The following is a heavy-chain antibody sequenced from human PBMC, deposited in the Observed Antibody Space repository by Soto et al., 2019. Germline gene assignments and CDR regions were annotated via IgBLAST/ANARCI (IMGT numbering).Heavy chain of an antibody. CDR2: IYHSGNT. CDR1: SGSISRSYW. Sequence: SETLSLTCAVSSGSISRSYWCSWVRQPPGKGLEWIGEIYHSGNTNYNPSLKSRVTISVDTSKNQFSLKLSSVTAADTAVYYCARNYYDGEDAFDIWGQGTMVTVSS. J-gene: IGHJ3*02. CDR3: ARNYYDGEDAFDI. V-gene: IGHV4-4*02. D-gene: IGHD3-22*01.